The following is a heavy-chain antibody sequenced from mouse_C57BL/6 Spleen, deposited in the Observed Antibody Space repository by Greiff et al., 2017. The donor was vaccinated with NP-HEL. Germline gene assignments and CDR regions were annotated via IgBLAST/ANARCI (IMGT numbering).Heavy chain of an antibody. Sequence: QVQLQQPGAELVKPGASVKLSCKASGYTFTSYWMHWVKQRPGQGLEWIGMIHPNSGSTNYNEKFKSKATLTVDKSSSTAYMQLSSLTSEDSAVYYSARSGGYGSCFDYWGQGTTLTVSS. J-gene: IGHJ2*01. CDR3: ARSGGYGSCFDY. CDR1: GYTFTSYW. V-gene: IGHV1-64*01. CDR2: IHPNSGST. D-gene: IGHD1-1*01.